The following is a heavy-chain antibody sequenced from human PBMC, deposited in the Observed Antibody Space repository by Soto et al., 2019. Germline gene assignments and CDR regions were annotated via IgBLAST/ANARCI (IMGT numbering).Heavy chain of an antibody. D-gene: IGHD2-2*01. Sequence: PWESLKISCKVSGYSFTSYWISWVRQMPGKGLEWMGRIDPSDSYTNYSPSFQGHVTISADKSISTAYLQWSSLKASDTAMYYCATQHSSTSAGWFEPWGQGTLVTVSA. CDR2: IDPSDSYT. V-gene: IGHV5-10-1*01. CDR3: ATQHSSTSAGWFEP. CDR1: GYSFTSYW. J-gene: IGHJ5*02.